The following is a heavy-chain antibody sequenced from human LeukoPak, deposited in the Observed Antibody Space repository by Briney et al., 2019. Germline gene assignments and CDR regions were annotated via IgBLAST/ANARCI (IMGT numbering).Heavy chain of an antibody. CDR2: IYYSGGT. J-gene: IGHJ4*02. CDR1: GGSISSSSYY. D-gene: IGHD2-15*01. Sequence: PSETLSLTCTVSGGSISSSSYYWGWIRQPPGKGLEWIGSIYYSGGTYYNPSLKSRVTISVDTSKNQFSLKLSSVTAADTAVYYCARQFNRYCSGGSCYSPDYWGQGTLVTVSS. CDR3: ARQFNRYCSGGSCYSPDY. V-gene: IGHV4-39*01.